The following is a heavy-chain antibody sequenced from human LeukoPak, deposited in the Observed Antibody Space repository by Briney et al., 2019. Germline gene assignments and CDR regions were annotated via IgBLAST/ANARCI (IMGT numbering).Heavy chain of an antibody. J-gene: IGHJ4*02. CDR2: IYYSGST. CDR3: ASGGRSIDSYFDY. Sequence: PSETLSLTCTVSGGSISSSSYYWGWIRQTPGKGLEWTGSIYYSGSTYYNPSLKSRVTISLDTSKNQLSLKLSSVTAADTAVYCCASGGRSIDSYFDYWGQGTLVTVSS. V-gene: IGHV4-39*07. D-gene: IGHD3-16*01. CDR1: GGSISSSSYY.